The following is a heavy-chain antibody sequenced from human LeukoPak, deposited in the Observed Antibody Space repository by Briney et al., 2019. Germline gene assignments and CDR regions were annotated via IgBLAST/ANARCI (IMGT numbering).Heavy chain of an antibody. V-gene: IGHV1-69*13. Sequence: GASVKVSCKASGGTFSSYAISWVRQAPGQGLEWMGGIIPIFGTANYAQKFQGRVTITADESTSTAYMELSSLRSEDTAVYYCARETRVAPGSITMVRGASYYFDYWGQGTLVTVSS. CDR3: ARETRVAPGSITMVRGASYYFDY. J-gene: IGHJ4*02. CDR1: GGTFSSYA. CDR2: IIPIFGTA. D-gene: IGHD3-10*01.